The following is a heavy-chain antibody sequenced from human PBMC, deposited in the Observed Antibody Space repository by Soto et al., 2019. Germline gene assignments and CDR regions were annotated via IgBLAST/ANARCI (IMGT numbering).Heavy chain of an antibody. CDR2: LNPGNGNT. J-gene: IGHJ2*01. Sequence: QVQLVQSGAEVKEPGASVKVSCRASGYTFTNYAIHWVRQAPGQRLEWMGWLNPGNGNTKYPQKFQGRVPITRDTSASTAYLFLSSLRSEDTAVYYCARDPGIPYCGGDCYSDWYFDLWGRGTLVTVSS. CDR3: ARDPGIPYCGGDCYSDWYFDL. CDR1: GYTFTNYA. V-gene: IGHV1-3*01. D-gene: IGHD2-21*01.